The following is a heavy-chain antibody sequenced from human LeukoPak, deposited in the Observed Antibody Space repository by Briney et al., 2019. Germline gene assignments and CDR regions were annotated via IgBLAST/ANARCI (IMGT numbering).Heavy chain of an antibody. V-gene: IGHV3-20*04. CDR3: TTEHTSQSRGLTFDY. J-gene: IGHJ4*02. CDR1: GFTFDDYG. CDR2: INWNGDTT. D-gene: IGHD1-14*01. Sequence: GGSLRLSCAASGFTFDDYGMSWVRQAPGKGLEWVSTINWNGDTTAYADSVKGRFTISRDNAKNSLYLQMNSLRAEDTALYYCTTEHTSQSRGLTFDYWGQGTLVTVSS.